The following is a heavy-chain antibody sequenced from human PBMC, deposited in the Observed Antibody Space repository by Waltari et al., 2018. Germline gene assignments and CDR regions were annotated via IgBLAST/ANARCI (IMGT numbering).Heavy chain of an antibody. CDR3: ARRRRTPAYYFDY. D-gene: IGHD1-7*01. V-gene: IGHV4-34*01. CDR2: INPMGRT. Sequence: QVQLQQWGAGLLKPSETLSLTCAVYGGSFSGYYWSWIRQPPGKGLEWIGEINPMGRTHDNPSLKSRVTISVDTSNNQFSLKLSSVTAADTAVYYCARRRRTPAYYFDYWGQGTLVTVSS. J-gene: IGHJ4*02. CDR1: GGSFSGYY.